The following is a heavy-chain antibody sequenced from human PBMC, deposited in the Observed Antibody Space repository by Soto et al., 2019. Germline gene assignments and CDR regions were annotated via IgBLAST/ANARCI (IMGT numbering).Heavy chain of an antibody. CDR2: IRSSGGPI. D-gene: IGHD5-12*01. V-gene: IGHV3-48*02. Sequence: EVQLVESGGGLVQPGGSLRLSCAASGFTFSSYSMNWVRQAPGKGLEWVAYIRSSGGPIYYAASVKGRFTISRDNARNSLYLQMNSLRDEDTAVYYCARRVDGYFYYGMDVWGQGTTVTVSS. CDR3: ARRVDGYFYYGMDV. J-gene: IGHJ6*02. CDR1: GFTFSSYS.